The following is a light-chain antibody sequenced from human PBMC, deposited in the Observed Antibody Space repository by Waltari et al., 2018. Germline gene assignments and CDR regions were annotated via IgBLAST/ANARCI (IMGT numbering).Light chain of an antibody. J-gene: IGLJ3*02. CDR3: SSESSDKVVL. Sequence: QSALTQPASVSGSPGQSVTISCTGTSSDVGSSNSVSWYQDHPGQGPKVIIYDVSDRPSGVSARFSGSKSGHTASLTISGLQAEDEADYYCSSESSDKVVLFGGGTKVTVL. V-gene: IGLV2-14*03. CDR1: SSDVGSSNS. CDR2: DVS.